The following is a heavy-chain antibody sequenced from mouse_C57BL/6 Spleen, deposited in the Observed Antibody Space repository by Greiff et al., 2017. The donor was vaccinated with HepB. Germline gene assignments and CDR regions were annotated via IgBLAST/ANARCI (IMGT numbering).Heavy chain of an antibody. J-gene: IGHJ4*01. CDR3: ARYEERDGYAMDY. CDR2: ISNKANGYTT. Sequence: EVMLVESGGGLVQPGGSLSLSCAASGFTFTDYYMSWVRHPPGKALEWLGFISNKANGYTTEYSASVKGRFTISRGNSQSILYRQMNALRAEDSATYYWARYEERDGYAMDYWGQGTSVTVTS. D-gene: IGHD3-3*01. CDR1: GFTFTDYY. V-gene: IGHV7-3*01.